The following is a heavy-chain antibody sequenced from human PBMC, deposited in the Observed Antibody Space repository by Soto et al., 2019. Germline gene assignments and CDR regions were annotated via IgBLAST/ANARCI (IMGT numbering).Heavy chain of an antibody. CDR1: GGSISSSSYY. CDR2: IYYSGST. J-gene: IGHJ6*02. V-gene: IGHV4-39*02. Sequence: SETLSLTCTVSGGSISSSSYYWAWIRQPPGKGLEWIGSIYYSGSTYYNPSLKSRVTISVDTSKNQFSLKLSSVTAADTAVYYCARDSSGYPYYYYGMDVWGQGTTVT. D-gene: IGHD3-22*01. CDR3: ARDSSGYPYYYYGMDV.